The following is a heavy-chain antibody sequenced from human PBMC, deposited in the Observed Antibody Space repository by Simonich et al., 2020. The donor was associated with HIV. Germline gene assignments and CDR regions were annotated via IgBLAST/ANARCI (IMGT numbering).Heavy chain of an antibody. D-gene: IGHD6-13*01. J-gene: IGHJ2*01. CDR3: ARPDSSSYWYFDL. Sequence: QLQLQESGPGLVKPSETLSLTCTVSGGSISSSINYWGWIRQPPGKGLEWIGSIYYSGSTYYNPSLKSRVTISVDTSKNQFSLKLSSVTAADTAVYYCARPDSSSYWYFDLWGRGTLVTVSS. CDR2: IYYSGST. CDR1: GGSISSSINY. V-gene: IGHV4-39*01.